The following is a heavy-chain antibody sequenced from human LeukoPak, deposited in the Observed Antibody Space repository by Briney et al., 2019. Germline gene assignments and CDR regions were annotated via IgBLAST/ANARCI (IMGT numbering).Heavy chain of an antibody. CDR2: ISSSGSTK. CDR3: ARDAFDI. J-gene: IGHJ3*02. Sequence: GGSLRLSCAASGFAFSSYQMNWVRQAPGKGLAWVSFISSSGSTKYYADSVKGRFTISRDNAKNSLYLQMNSLRAEDTAVYYCARDAFDIWGQGTMVTVSS. V-gene: IGHV3-48*03. CDR1: GFAFSSYQ.